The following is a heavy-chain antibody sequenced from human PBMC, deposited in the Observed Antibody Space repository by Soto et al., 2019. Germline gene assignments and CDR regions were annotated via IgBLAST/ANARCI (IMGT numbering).Heavy chain of an antibody. CDR2: ISYDGSNK. V-gene: IGHV3-30-3*01. Sequence: GGSLRLSCAASGFTFSSYAMHWVRQAPGKGLEWVAVISYDGSNKYYADSVKGRFTISRDNSKNTLYLQMNSLRAEDTAVYYCARDLVPAAIGTPMDWFDPWGQGTLVTVSS. CDR3: ARDLVPAAIGTPMDWFDP. J-gene: IGHJ5*02. D-gene: IGHD2-2*01. CDR1: GFTFSSYA.